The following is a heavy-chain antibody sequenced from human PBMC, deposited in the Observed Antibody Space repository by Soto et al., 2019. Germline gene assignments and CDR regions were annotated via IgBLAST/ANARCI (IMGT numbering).Heavy chain of an antibody. CDR2: IYYSVST. V-gene: IGHV4-39*07. CDR1: GASISISSYY. D-gene: IGHD3-3*01. Sequence: ADTLSLTCTISGASISISSYYWVWIRQPPRRELEKIGSIYYSVSTYYNPSLKSRVTISVDTFKNQFSLKLSSVTAAGSVVYYCGRSYYDFWSGSLYYYMDVWGKGTTVS. CDR3: GRSYYDFWSGSLYYYMDV. J-gene: IGHJ6*03.